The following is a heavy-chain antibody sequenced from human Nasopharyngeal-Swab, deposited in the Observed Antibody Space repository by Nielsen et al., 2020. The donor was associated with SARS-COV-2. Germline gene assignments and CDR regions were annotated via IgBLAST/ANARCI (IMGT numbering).Heavy chain of an antibody. CDR2: LGDGGTYT. J-gene: IGHJ4*02. CDR1: GFSFSTAV. V-gene: IGHV3-23*01. Sequence: GGSLRLSCGASGFSFSTAVMYWVRRAPGAGLEWVAALGDGGTYTSYADSVKGRFTISSDNSMHTLYLQMNSLRVEDTAVYYCVKHQGSSSDQWGQGTLVTVSS. CDR3: VKHQGSSSDQ.